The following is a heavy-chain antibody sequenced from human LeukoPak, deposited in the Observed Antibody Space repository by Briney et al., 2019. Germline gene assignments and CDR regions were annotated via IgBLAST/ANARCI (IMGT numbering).Heavy chain of an antibody. CDR2: INSDGSST. Sequence: AGGSLRLSCAASGFTLSSYWMHWVRQAPGKGLVWVSRINSDGSSTSYADSVKGRFTISRDNAKNTLYLQMNSLRAEDTAVYYCTQGTDHGGKSWSRPWGAYWGQGTLVTVSP. V-gene: IGHV3-74*01. CDR1: GFTLSSYW. D-gene: IGHD4-23*01. J-gene: IGHJ4*02. CDR3: TQGTDHGGKSWSRPWGAY.